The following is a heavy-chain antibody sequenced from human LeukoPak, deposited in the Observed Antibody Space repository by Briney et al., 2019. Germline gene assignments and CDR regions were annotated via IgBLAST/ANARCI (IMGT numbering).Heavy chain of an antibody. CDR2: INHSGST. J-gene: IGHJ4*02. CDR3: ARVHKRLVLYYFDY. V-gene: IGHV4-34*01. D-gene: IGHD3-9*01. Sequence: SETLSLTCAVYGGSFSGYYWSWIRQPPGKGLEWIGEINHSGSTNYNPSLKSRVTISVDTSKNQFSLKLSSVTAADTAVYYCARVHKRLVLYYFDYWGQGTLVTVSS. CDR1: GGSFSGYY.